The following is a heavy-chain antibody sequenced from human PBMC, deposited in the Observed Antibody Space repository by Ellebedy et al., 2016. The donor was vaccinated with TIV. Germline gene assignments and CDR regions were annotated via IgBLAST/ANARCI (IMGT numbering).Heavy chain of an antibody. CDR3: AVGSVLTASGPTARFDP. J-gene: IGHJ5*02. CDR1: GYTFTTYA. D-gene: IGHD6-13*01. CDR2: ITAGNGNT. Sequence: ASVKVSCKASGYTFTTYAMHWVRQAPGQGLEWMGWITAGNGNTKYSQRFQGRVTITRDTSASTAYMELSSLRSEDTAVYYCAVGSVLTASGPTARFDPWGQGTLVTVSS. V-gene: IGHV1-3*01.